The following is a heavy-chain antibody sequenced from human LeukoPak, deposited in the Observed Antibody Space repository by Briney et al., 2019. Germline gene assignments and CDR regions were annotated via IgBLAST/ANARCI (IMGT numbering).Heavy chain of an antibody. V-gene: IGHV1-3*01. CDR2: INAGNGNT. J-gene: IGHJ4*02. Sequence: ASVTVSCTASGYSFSTYTMNWVRQAPGQGLEWMGWINAGNGNTKYSQKFQGRVTITRDTSASTAYMEMRSLRSEDTAVYYCAREIDRDDYNRFFDYWGQGTLVTVSS. CDR1: GYSFSTYT. D-gene: IGHD5-24*01. CDR3: AREIDRDDYNRFFDY.